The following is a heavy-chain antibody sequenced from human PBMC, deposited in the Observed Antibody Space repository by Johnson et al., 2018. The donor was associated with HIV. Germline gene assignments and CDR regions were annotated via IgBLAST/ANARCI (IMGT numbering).Heavy chain of an antibody. CDR1: GFTVR. CDR3: ARDDIFLDAFDI. V-gene: IGHV3-66*01. Sequence: VLLVESGGGLVQPGGSLRLSCVASGFTVRKGLEWVSVIYSGGSTYYADSVKGRFTISRDNSKNTLYLQMNSLRAEDTAVYYCARDDIFLDAFDIWGQGTMVTVSS. J-gene: IGHJ3*02. D-gene: IGHD3-9*01. CDR2: IYSGGST.